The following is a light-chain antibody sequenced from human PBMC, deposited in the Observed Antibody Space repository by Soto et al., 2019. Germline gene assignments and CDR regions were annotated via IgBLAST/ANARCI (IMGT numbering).Light chain of an antibody. Sequence: QSVLTRPASVSGSPGQSITISCTGTSSDVGGYNYVSWYQQHPGKAPKLMIYDVSNRPSGVSNRFSGSKSGNTASLTISGLQAEDEADYYCSSYTSSSHVFGTGTKVTVL. J-gene: IGLJ1*01. V-gene: IGLV2-14*01. CDR2: DVS. CDR3: SSYTSSSHV. CDR1: SSDVGGYNY.